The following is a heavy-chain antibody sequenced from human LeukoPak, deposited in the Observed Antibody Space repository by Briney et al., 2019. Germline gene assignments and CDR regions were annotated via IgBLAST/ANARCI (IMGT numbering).Heavy chain of an antibody. CDR3: VKEMATITSPFDY. V-gene: IGHV3-64D*09. J-gene: IGHJ4*02. CDR2: INSNGRST. Sequence: GGSLRLSCSASAFTFSAFAMHWVRQAPGKGLGYVSAINSNGRSTYYADSMKGRVTVSRDNSKNTVYLQMTSLRPEDTAVYYCVKEMATITSPFDYWGQGTLVTVSS. CDR1: AFTFSAFA. D-gene: IGHD5-24*01.